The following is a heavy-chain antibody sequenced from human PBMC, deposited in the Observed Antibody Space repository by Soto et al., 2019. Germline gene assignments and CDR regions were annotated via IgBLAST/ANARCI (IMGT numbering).Heavy chain of an antibody. CDR1: GGSIRSNNW. CDR3: ARVYSGSYSDY. J-gene: IGHJ4*02. Sequence: QVQLQESGPGLVKPSGTLSLTCAVSGGSIRSNNWWSWVRQPPGKGLEWIGEIFHSGTTYYNPSLKTRVTISVDKSKNQFSLNLSSVTAADTAVYYCARVYSGSYSDYWGQGTLVTVSS. CDR2: IFHSGTT. D-gene: IGHD1-26*01. V-gene: IGHV4-4*02.